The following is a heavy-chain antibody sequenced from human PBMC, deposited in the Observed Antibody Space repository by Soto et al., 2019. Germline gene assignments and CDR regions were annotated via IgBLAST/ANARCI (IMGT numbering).Heavy chain of an antibody. CDR3: ANRQGSGLGIGYYYYGMDV. Sequence: GGSLRLSCAASGFTFSSYAMSWVRQAPGKGLEWVSAISGSGGSTYYADSVKGRFTISRDNSKNTLYLQMNSLRAEDTAVYYCANRQGSGLGIGYYYYGMDVWGQGTTVTVSS. CDR1: GFTFSSYA. V-gene: IGHV3-23*01. J-gene: IGHJ6*02. D-gene: IGHD3-16*01. CDR2: ISGSGGST.